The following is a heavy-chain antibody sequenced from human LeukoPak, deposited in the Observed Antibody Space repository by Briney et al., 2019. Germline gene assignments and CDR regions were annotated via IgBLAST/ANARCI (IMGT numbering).Heavy chain of an antibody. D-gene: IGHD3-10*01. V-gene: IGHV4-59*08. J-gene: IGHJ2*01. CDR1: GGSISSYY. CDR3: ARGVEYLYGSGSVDWYFDL. CDR2: IYYSGST. Sequence: SETLSLTCTVSGGSISSYYWSWIRQPPGKGLEWIGYIYYSGSTNYNPSLKSRVTISVDTSKNQFSLKLSSVTAADTAVYYCARGVEYLYGSGSVDWYFDLWGRGTLVTVSS.